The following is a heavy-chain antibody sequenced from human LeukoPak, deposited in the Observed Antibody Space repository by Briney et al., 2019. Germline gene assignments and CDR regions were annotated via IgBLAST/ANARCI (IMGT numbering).Heavy chain of an antibody. V-gene: IGHV1-24*01. J-gene: IGHJ4*02. Sequence: APVKVSCEISGHTLTELSIHWVRQAPGKGLEWMGGFDTQEGETIFAQNFQGRVTMTEDTSSDTAYMELSSLTSEDTAVYYCATGLATIGFDYWGQGTLVTVSS. CDR3: ATGLATIGFDY. CDR1: GHTLTELS. CDR2: FDTQEGET. D-gene: IGHD5-24*01.